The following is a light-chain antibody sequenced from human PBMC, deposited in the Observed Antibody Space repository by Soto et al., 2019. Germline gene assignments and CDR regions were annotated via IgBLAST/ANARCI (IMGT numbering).Light chain of an antibody. CDR1: QSLVYSDGHTY. V-gene: IGKV2-30*01. CDR2: MVS. CDR3: LQGSHWPWT. Sequence: DVVMTQSPLSLPVTLGQPASISCRSSQSLVYSDGHTYLNWFQQRPGQSPRRLISMVSHRDSGVPDRFSGSVSGTDFTLKISRVEAEDVGVSYCLQGSHWPWTFGQGTKVEFK. J-gene: IGKJ1*01.